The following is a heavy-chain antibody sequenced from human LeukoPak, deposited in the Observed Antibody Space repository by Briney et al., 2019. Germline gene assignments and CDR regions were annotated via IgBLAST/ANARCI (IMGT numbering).Heavy chain of an antibody. CDR3: ARDIVVVPAATDPYYYYGMDV. D-gene: IGHD2-2*01. J-gene: IGHJ6*02. V-gene: IGHV4-30-4*01. CDR2: IYYSGST. Sequence: KASETLSLTCTVSGGSISSGDYYWRWIRQPPGKGLEWIGYIYYSGSTYYNPSLKSRVTISVDTPKNQFSLKLSSVTAADTAVYYCARDIVVVPAATDPYYYYGMDVWGQGTTVTVSS. CDR1: GGSISSGDYY.